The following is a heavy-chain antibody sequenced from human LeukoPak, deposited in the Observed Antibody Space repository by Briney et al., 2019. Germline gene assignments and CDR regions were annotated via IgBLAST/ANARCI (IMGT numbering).Heavy chain of an antibody. V-gene: IGHV1-69*01. Sequence: GSSVKVSCKASGGTFSSYAISWVRQAPGQGLEWMGGIIPIFGTANYAQKFQGRVTITADESTSTAYMELSSLRSEDTAVYYCARGGVTYYYDSSGYYLIEGNYMDVWGKGTTVTISS. D-gene: IGHD3-22*01. CDR2: IIPIFGTA. J-gene: IGHJ6*03. CDR1: GGTFSSYA. CDR3: ARGGVTYYYDSSGYYLIEGNYMDV.